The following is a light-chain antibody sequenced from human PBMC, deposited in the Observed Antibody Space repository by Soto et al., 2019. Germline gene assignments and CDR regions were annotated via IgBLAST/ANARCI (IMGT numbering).Light chain of an antibody. CDR3: CSAAGRTTV. Sequence: ELTGPASGSGSHGQSITISCNGASSDAGSYKLVSWYQRHPGKAPKLIIYEGDKRPSGVSNRFSGSRSGNTASLTISGLQTEDEANYYCCSAAGRTTVFGGGTKVTVL. J-gene: IGLJ3*02. V-gene: IGLV2-23*01. CDR2: EGD. CDR1: SSDAGSYKL.